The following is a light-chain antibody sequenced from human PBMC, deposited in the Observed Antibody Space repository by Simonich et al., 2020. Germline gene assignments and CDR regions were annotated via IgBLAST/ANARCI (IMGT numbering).Light chain of an antibody. J-gene: IGKJ1*01. CDR1: QSGLYNSNNKNY. CDR3: QQYYSTPWT. Sequence: DIVMTQSPDSLAVSLGERATINCKSSQSGLYNSNNKNYLSWYQQKPGQPPKLLIYWASTRESGVPDRFSGSGSGTDFTLTISSLQAGDVAVYYCQQYYSTPWTFGQGTKVEIK. CDR2: WAS. V-gene: IGKV4-1*01.